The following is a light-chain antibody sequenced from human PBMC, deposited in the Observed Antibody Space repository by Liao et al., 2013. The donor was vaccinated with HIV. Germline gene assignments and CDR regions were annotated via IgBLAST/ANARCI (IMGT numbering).Light chain of an antibody. CDR1: KLGQKY. J-gene: IGLJ3*02. CDR3: QAWDSTV. CDR2: QDT. Sequence: SYELTQPPSVSVSPGQTASITCSGDKLGQKYACWYRQKPGQSPVLVIYQDTKRPSGIPERFSGSNSGNTATLTISGTQAMDEADYYCQAWDSTVFGGGTKLTVL. V-gene: IGLV3-1*01.